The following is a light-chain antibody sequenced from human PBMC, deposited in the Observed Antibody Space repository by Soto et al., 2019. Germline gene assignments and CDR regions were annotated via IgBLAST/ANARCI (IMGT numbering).Light chain of an antibody. CDR1: QGIRND. J-gene: IGKJ1*01. CDR2: AAS. Sequence: DIQMTQFPSSLSASVGDRVTITCRASQGIRNDLAWDQQKPGKAPKRLIYAASSLQSGVPSRFSGSGSGTEFTLAISSLQAEDFATFYCLQHSTYPLTFGQGNKVEIK. CDR3: LQHSTYPLT. V-gene: IGKV1-17*01.